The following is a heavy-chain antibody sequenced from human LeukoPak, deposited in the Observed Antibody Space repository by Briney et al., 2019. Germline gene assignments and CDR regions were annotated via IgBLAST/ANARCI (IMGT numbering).Heavy chain of an antibody. CDR3: VYYYDSSGHTDAFDI. D-gene: IGHD3-22*01. Sequence: SETLPLTCAVYGGSFSGYYWSWIRQPPGKGLEWIGEINHSGSTNYNPSLKSRVTISVDTSKNQFSLKLSSVTAADTAVYYCVYYYDSSGHTDAFDIWGQGTMVTVSS. J-gene: IGHJ3*02. CDR1: GGSFSGYY. CDR2: INHSGST. V-gene: IGHV4-34*01.